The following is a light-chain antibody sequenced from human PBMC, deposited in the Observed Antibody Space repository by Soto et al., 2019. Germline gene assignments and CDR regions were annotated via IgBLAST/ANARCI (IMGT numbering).Light chain of an antibody. Sequence: DTQMTQSPSSLSASVGDRVTLTCRASQGISKYLAWYQQKAGKGPNLLIYAASTLRSGVPSRFSGSGSGTDFTLTISSLQPEDVATYYCQNYNDAPWTFGQGTKVEIK. CDR2: AAS. CDR3: QNYNDAPWT. V-gene: IGKV1-27*01. CDR1: QGISKY. J-gene: IGKJ1*01.